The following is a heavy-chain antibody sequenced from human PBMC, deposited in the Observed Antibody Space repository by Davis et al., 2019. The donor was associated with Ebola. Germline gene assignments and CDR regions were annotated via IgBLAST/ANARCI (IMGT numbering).Heavy chain of an antibody. CDR1: GGSFSRYY. CDR2: MSYSGGV. Sequence: SETLSLTCSVSGGSFSRYYWTWIRQPPGKGLEWIAYMSYSGGVNYNPSLKSRVTISIDTSKNQLSLRLTSVTAADTAVYYCARDGYNYSFFDNWGPGTLVTVSS. CDR3: ARDGYNYSFFDN. D-gene: IGHD5-24*01. J-gene: IGHJ4*02. V-gene: IGHV4-59*01.